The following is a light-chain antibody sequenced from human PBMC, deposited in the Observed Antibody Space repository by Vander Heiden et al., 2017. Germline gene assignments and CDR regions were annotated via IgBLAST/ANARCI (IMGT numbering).Light chain of an antibody. Sequence: QSALTQPASVSGSPGQSITISCTGTSSDVGSYNLVSWYQQHPGKAPKLMMDEVSKRPSGVSNRFSGSKSGNTASLTISGLQAEDEADYYCCSDAGSSTSYVVGTGNKVTVL. CDR3: CSDAGSSTSYV. V-gene: IGLV2-23*02. J-gene: IGLJ1*01. CDR2: EVS. CDR1: SSDVGSYNL.